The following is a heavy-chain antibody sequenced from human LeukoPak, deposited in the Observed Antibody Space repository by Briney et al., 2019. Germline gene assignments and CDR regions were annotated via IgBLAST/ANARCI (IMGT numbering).Heavy chain of an antibody. J-gene: IGHJ4*02. D-gene: IGHD3-16*01. CDR2: ISYDGSNK. Sequence: GRSLRLSCAASGFTFSSYGMHWVRQAPGNGLEWVAVISYDGSNKYYADSVKGRFTISRDNSKNTLYLQMNSLRAEDTAVYYCAKDGGLYGARVCWGQGTLVTVSS. CDR3: AKDGGLYGARVC. V-gene: IGHV3-30*18. CDR1: GFTFSSYG.